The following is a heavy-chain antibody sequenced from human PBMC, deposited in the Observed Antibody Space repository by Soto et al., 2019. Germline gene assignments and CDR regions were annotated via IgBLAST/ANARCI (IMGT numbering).Heavy chain of an antibody. CDR1: GGSISSGGYY. Sequence: QVQLQESGPGLVKPSQTLSLTCTVSGGSISSGGYYWSWIRQHPGKGLEWIGYIYYSGSTYYNPSLKRRVTISVDTSKNQFSLKLSSVTAADTAVYYCARGGNDFWSGYSLWFDPWGQGTLVTVSS. J-gene: IGHJ5*02. CDR3: ARGGNDFWSGYSLWFDP. D-gene: IGHD3-3*01. V-gene: IGHV4-31*03. CDR2: IYYSGST.